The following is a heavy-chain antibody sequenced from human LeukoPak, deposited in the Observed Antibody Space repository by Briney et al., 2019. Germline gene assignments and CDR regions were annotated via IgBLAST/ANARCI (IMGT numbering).Heavy chain of an antibody. Sequence: SETLSLTCTVSGGSISSSSYYWGWIRQPPGKGLEWIGSIYYSGSTYYNPSLKSRVTISVDTSKNQFSLKLSSVTAADTAVYYCARRGIERSGSYTPRVQYMDVWGKGTTVTISS. J-gene: IGHJ6*03. CDR3: ARRGIERSGSYTPRVQYMDV. CDR2: IYYSGST. V-gene: IGHV4-39*01. CDR1: GGSISSSSYY. D-gene: IGHD3-10*01.